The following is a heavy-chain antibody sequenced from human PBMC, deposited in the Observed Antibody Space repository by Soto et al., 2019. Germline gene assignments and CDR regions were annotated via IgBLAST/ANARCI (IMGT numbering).Heavy chain of an antibody. J-gene: IGHJ6*02. CDR3: ARGGGQGSGSYLGYYYGMDV. V-gene: IGHV4-59*12. CDR1: GGSISSYY. D-gene: IGHD3-10*01. CDR2: IYYSGST. Sequence: KPSETLSLTCTVSGGSISSYYWSWIRQPPGKGLEWIGYIYYSGSTNYNPSLKSRVTISVDTSKNQFSLKLSSVTAADTAVYYCARGGGQGSGSYLGYYYGMDVWGQGTTVTVSS.